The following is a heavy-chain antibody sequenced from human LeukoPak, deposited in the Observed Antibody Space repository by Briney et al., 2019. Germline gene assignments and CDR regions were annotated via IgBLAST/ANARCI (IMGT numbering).Heavy chain of an antibody. Sequence: PGGSLRLSCAASGFTFSSYGMHWVRQAPGKGLEWVAFIRYDGSNKYYADSVKGRFTISRDNSKNTLYLQMNSLRAEDTAVYYCAKDRNTGWQWLVPGGMDVWGQGTTVTVSS. D-gene: IGHD6-19*01. CDR3: AKDRNTGWQWLVPGGMDV. V-gene: IGHV3-30*02. J-gene: IGHJ6*02. CDR2: IRYDGSNK. CDR1: GFTFSSYG.